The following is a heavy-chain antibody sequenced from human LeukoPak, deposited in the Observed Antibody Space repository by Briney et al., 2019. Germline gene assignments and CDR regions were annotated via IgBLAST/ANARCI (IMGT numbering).Heavy chain of an antibody. CDR3: TWSGLKIES. V-gene: IGHV3-15*01. CDR2: IKTESDGATT. D-gene: IGHD3-3*01. Sequence: GGSLRLSCAASAFTFDDYGMSWVRQAPRKGLEWVGQIKTESDGATTDYAAPVKGRFTISRDDSKNTLFLQMNSLKTEGTALYYCTWSGLKIESWGQGTLVTVSS. J-gene: IGHJ4*02. CDR1: AFTFDDYG.